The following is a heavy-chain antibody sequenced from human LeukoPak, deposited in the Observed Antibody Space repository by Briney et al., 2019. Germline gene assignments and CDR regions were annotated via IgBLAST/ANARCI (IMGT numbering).Heavy chain of an antibody. V-gene: IGHV1-2*02. CDR1: GYTFTGYY. CDR3: AREEITCYYGSGSYCNWFDP. Sequence: WASVKVSCKASGYTFTGYYMHWVRQAPGQGLEWMGWINPNRGGTNYAQKFQGRVTMTRDTSISTAYMELSRLRSDDTAVYYCAREEITCYYGSGSYCNWFDPWGQGTLVTVPS. D-gene: IGHD3-10*01. CDR2: INPNRGGT. J-gene: IGHJ5*02.